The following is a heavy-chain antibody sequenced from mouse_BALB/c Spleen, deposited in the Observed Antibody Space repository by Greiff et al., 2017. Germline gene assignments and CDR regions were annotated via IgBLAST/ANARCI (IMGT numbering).Heavy chain of an antibody. V-gene: IGHV1S29*02. CDR2: IYPYNGGT. J-gene: IGHJ2*01. CDR3: ARFDGYYERYFDY. D-gene: IGHD2-3*01. CDR1: GYTFTDYN. Sequence: EVQLQQSGPELVKPGASVKISCKASGYTFTDYNMHWVKQSHGKSLEWIGYIYPYNGGTGYNQKFKSKATLTVDNSSSTAYMELRSLTSEDSAVYYCARFDGYYERYFDYWGQGTTLTVSS.